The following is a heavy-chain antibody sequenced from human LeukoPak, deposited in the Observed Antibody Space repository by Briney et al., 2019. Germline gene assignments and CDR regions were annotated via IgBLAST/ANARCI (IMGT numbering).Heavy chain of an antibody. Sequence: PSETLSLTCAVCGGSFSGYYWSWIRQPPGKGLEWIGEINHSGSTNYNPSLKSRVTISVDTSKNQFSLKLSSVTAADTAVYYCARGRLLWFGELGFDYWGQGTLVTVSS. CDR1: GGSFSGYY. J-gene: IGHJ4*02. V-gene: IGHV4-34*01. CDR2: INHSGST. D-gene: IGHD3-10*01. CDR3: ARGRLLWFGELGFDY.